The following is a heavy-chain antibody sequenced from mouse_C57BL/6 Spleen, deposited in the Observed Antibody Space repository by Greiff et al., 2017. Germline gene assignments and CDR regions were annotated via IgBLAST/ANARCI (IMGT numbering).Heavy chain of an antibody. D-gene: IGHD2-2*01. CDR1: GFSLTSYG. CDR3: GKRDCGYDASWFAY. Sequence: VQLQQSGPGLVAPSQSLSITCTVSGFSLTSYGVDWVRQPPGKGLEWLGVIWGGGSTNYNSALMSGLGICKDNTKSKVFLKMISMQTDETAVYYFGKRDCGYDASWFAYWGKGTLVTVSA. V-gene: IGHV2-9*01. J-gene: IGHJ3*01. CDR2: IWGGGST.